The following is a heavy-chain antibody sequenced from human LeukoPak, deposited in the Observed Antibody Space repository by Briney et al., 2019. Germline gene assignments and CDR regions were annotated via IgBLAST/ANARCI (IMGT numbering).Heavy chain of an antibody. CDR2: IYYSGST. CDR1: GGSISSSSYY. V-gene: IGHV4-39*01. D-gene: IGHD4-4*01. CDR3: ASPRTTATETTPQNWSDP. J-gene: IGHJ5*02. Sequence: SETLSLTCTVSGGSISSSSYYWGWVRQPPGKGLEWIGSIYYSGSTYYNPSLKSRVTISVDTSKNQFSLKLSSVTAADTAVYYCASPRTTATETTPQNWSDPWGRGTLVTVS.